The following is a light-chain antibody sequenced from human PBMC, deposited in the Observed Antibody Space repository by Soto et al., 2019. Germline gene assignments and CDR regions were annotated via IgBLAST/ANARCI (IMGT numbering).Light chain of an antibody. J-gene: IGKJ1*01. V-gene: IGKV3D-15*01. CDR1: QSLGYY. Sequence: EIVLTQSPATLSLSPGERATLSCRASQSLGYYLAWFQQKHGQAPRLLIYDTSNRASGIPARFSGSGSGTEFTLTISSLQSEDFAVYYCQQYNNWPPWTFGQGTKVEIK. CDR3: QQYNNWPPWT. CDR2: DTS.